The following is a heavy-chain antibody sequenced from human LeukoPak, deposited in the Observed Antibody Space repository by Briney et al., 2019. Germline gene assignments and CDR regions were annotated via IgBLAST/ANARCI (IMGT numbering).Heavy chain of an antibody. V-gene: IGHV4-59*01. CDR2: IYCSGST. CDR3: ASSVTPYYYGMDV. CDR1: GGSISSYY. J-gene: IGHJ6*02. D-gene: IGHD3-16*02. Sequence: PSETLSLTCTVSGGSISSYYWSWIRQPPGKGLEWIGYIYCSGSTNYNPSLKSRVTISVDTSKNQFSLKLSSVTAADTAVYYCASSVTPYYYGMDVWGQGTTVTVSS.